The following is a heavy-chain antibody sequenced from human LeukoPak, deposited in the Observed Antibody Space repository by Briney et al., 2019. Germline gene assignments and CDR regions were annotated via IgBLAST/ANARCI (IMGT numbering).Heavy chain of an antibody. CDR3: AKYGDRAFDH. D-gene: IGHD2-21*02. CDR2: IRNVGNDK. Sequence: GGSLRLSCAASGFTVSSNYMSWVRQAPGKGLEWVAFIRNVGNDKYYADSVKGRFFISRDNSKNTLSLQMNSLRVEDTAVYYCAKYGDRAFDHWAQGTLVSVSS. CDR1: GFTVSSNY. J-gene: IGHJ4*02. V-gene: IGHV3-30*02.